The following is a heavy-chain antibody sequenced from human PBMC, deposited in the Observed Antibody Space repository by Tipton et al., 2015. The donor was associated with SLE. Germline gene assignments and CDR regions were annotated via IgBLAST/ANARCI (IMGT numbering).Heavy chain of an antibody. CDR1: GGSISPYY. CDR3: AVDSNSPYHWFDS. V-gene: IGHV4-59*08. J-gene: IGHJ5*01. D-gene: IGHD5-18*01. CDR2: ISYTGDT. Sequence: TLSLTCTVSGGSISPYYWSWIRQPPGKGLEWIGYISYTGDTKYNPPLKSRVTISIDTSETRFSLKMTSVAAADTAVYFCAVDSNSPYHWFDSWGRGTLVTVS.